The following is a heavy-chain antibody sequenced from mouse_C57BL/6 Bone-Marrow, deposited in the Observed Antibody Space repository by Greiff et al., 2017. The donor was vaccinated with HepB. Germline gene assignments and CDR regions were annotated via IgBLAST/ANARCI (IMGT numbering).Heavy chain of an antibody. CDR3: ARDRAGANFDY. CDR2: ISDGGSYT. J-gene: IGHJ2*01. D-gene: IGHD3-1*01. V-gene: IGHV5-4*01. Sequence: DVMLVESGGGLVKPGGSLKLSCAASGFTFSSYAMSWVRQTPEKRLEWVATISDGGSYTYYPDNVKGRFTISRDNAKNNLYLQMSHLKSEDTAMYYCARDRAGANFDYWGQGTTLTVSS. CDR1: GFTFSSYA.